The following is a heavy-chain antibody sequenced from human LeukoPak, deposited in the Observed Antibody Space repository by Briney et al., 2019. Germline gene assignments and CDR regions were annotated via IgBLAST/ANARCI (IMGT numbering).Heavy chain of an antibody. Sequence: SETLSLTCAVYGGSFSGYYWSWIRQPPGKGLEWIGEINHSGSTNYNPSLKSRVTISVDTSKNQFSLKLSSVTAADTAVYYCAREGATYYDILTGYPQGYGMDVWGQGTTVTVSS. CDR2: INHSGST. CDR3: AREGATYYDILTGYPQGYGMDV. CDR1: GGSFSGYY. V-gene: IGHV4-34*01. J-gene: IGHJ6*02. D-gene: IGHD3-9*01.